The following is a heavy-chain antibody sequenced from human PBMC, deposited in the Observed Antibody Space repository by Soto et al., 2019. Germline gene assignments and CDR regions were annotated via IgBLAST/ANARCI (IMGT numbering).Heavy chain of an antibody. J-gene: IGHJ6*02. CDR3: AASIFYYGMDV. V-gene: IGHV5-51*07. CDR2: IYPGDSDT. Sequence: PGHSLKISERGSGYNFTNYWIGWVHQMPGKGPEWMGIIYPGDSDTKYNPSFQGQVTISADKSITTTYLQWSSLKASDTAIYYCAASIFYYGMDVWGQGTTVTVSS. CDR1: GYNFTNYW.